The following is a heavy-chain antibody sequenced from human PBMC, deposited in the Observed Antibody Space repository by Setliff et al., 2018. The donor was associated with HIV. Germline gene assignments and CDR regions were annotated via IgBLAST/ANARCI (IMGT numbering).Heavy chain of an antibody. Sequence: ASETLSLTCTVSGGSISSYYWSWIRQPAGKGLEWIGHIYTSGKTHYSPSLKTRVTISVDGSKNQFSLKLKSVTAADTAVYYCARWHPPYGFWEEDYWGQGTLVTVSS. V-gene: IGHV4-4*08. CDR3: ARWHPPYGFWEEDY. CDR1: GGSISSYY. J-gene: IGHJ4*02. CDR2: IYTSGKT. D-gene: IGHD3-10*01.